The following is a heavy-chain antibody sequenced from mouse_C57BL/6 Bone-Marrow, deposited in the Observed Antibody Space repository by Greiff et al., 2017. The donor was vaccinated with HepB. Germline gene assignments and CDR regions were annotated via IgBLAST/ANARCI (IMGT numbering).Heavy chain of an antibody. V-gene: IGHV5-4*01. CDR1: GFTFSSYA. J-gene: IGHJ3*01. Sequence: DVQLQESGGGLVKPGGSLKLSCAASGFTFSSYAMSWVRQTPEKRLEWVATISDGGSYTYYPDNVKGRFTISRDNAKNNLYLQMSHLKSEDTAMYYCARGGIYYYGSSYGFAYWGQGTLVTVSA. D-gene: IGHD1-1*01. CDR2: ISDGGSYT. CDR3: ARGGIYYYGSSYGFAY.